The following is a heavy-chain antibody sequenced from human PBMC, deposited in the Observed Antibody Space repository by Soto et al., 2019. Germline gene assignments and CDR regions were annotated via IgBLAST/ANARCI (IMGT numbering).Heavy chain of an antibody. J-gene: IGHJ4*02. D-gene: IGHD3-16*02. CDR1: GGTFSSYA. V-gene: IGHV1-69*13. Sequence: GASVKVSCKASGGTFSSYAISWVRQAPGQGLEWMGGIIPIFGTANYAQKFQGRVTITADESTSTAYMELSSLRSEDAAVYYCARDRGDYIWGGYRPRQFDYWGQGTLVTVTS. CDR2: IIPIFGTA. CDR3: ARDRGDYIWGGYRPRQFDY.